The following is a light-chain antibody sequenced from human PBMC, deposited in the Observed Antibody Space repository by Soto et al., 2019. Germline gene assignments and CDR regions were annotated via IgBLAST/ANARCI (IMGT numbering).Light chain of an antibody. CDR1: QSVSRY. V-gene: IGKV3-11*01. Sequence: EIVLTQSPATLSLSPGERATLSCRASQSVSRYLAWYQQKPGQAPRLLIYDASNRATGIPARFSGSGSGTDFALTISSLEPEEFSVYYWQQRSNWPICTFGPGTKVDIK. CDR2: DAS. J-gene: IGKJ3*01. CDR3: QQRSNWPICT.